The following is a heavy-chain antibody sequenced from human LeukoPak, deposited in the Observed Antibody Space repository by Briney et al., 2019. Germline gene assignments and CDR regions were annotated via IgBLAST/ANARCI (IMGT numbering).Heavy chain of an antibody. D-gene: IGHD6-13*01. CDR1: GFTVSSNY. Sequence: GGSLRLSCAASGFTVSSNYMSWVRQAPGKGLEWVSVISGSGGSTYYADSVKGRFTISRDNSKNTLYLQMNGLRAEDTAVYYCAKAITIAAAGAIDYWGQGTLVTVSS. CDR2: ISGSGGST. CDR3: AKAITIAAAGAIDY. V-gene: IGHV3-23*01. J-gene: IGHJ4*02.